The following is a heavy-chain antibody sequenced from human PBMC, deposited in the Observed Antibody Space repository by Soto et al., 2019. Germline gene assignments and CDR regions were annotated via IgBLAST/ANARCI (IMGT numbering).Heavy chain of an antibody. CDR1: GYTFTGYY. V-gene: IGHV1-2*04. D-gene: IGHD6-13*01. J-gene: IGHJ4*02. Sequence: GASVKVPCKASGYTFTGYYMHWVRQAPGQGLEWMGWINPNSGGTNYAQKFQGWVTMTRDTSISTAYMELSRMRSDDTAVYYCARISGAGDEATYSSSWYALRYWCQGTLLTLSS. CDR3: ARISGAGDEATYSSSWYALRY. CDR2: INPNSGGT.